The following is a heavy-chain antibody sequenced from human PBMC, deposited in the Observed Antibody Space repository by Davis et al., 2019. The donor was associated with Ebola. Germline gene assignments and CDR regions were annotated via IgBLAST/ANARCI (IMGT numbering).Heavy chain of an antibody. CDR1: GYTFTSYA. Sequence: ASVKVSCKASGYTFTSYAMHWVRQAPGQRLEWMGWINAGNGNTKYSQKFQGRVTITRDTSASTAYMELSSLRSEDTAVYYCARDIGVAAAGTSGDYWGQGTLVTVSS. CDR2: INAGNGNT. CDR3: ARDIGVAAAGTSGDY. J-gene: IGHJ4*02. D-gene: IGHD6-13*01. V-gene: IGHV1-3*01.